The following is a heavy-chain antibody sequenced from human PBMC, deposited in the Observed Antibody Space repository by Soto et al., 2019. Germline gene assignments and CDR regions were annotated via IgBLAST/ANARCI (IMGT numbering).Heavy chain of an antibody. J-gene: IGHJ5*02. CDR2: IITIFGTA. V-gene: IGHV1-69*01. CDR1: GGTFSSYA. CDR3: ARGHYDSSGYCRGWFDP. D-gene: IGHD3-22*01. Sequence: QVQLVQSGAEVKKPGSSVKVSCKASGGTFSSYAISWVRQAPGHGLEWMGGIITIFGTANDAQKFQGRVTITADESTSTAYMELSSLRSDDTAVYYCARGHYDSSGYCRGWFDPWGQGTLVTVSS.